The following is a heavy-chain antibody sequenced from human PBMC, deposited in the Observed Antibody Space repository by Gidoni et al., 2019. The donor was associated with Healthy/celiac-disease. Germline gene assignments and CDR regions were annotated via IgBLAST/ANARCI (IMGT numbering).Heavy chain of an antibody. Sequence: EVQLLESGVCFVQPGVSLRLSCAASVFTFSSYAMIWVRQAPGKGLEWVSAISGSGGSTYYADSVKGRLTISRDNSKNTMYLKMNSMRAEDKAVYYCAKDLPVLRFLEWLLYWGQGTLVNVSS. J-gene: IGHJ4*02. CDR1: VFTFSSYA. D-gene: IGHD3-3*01. CDR2: ISGSGGST. CDR3: AKDLPVLRFLEWLLY. V-gene: IGHV3-23*01.